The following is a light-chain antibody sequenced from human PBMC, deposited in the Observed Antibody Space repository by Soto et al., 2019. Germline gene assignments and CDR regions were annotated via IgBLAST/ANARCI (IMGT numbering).Light chain of an antibody. CDR1: QSVSNNY. V-gene: IGKV3-20*01. Sequence: IVLTRSPGTLSLSPGERATLSYTAIQSVSNNYLAWYQQKPGQAPRLLIYGASNRATGIPDRFSGSGSGTDFTLTISRLEPEDFAVYYCQQYGSSGTFGQGNKVDNK. CDR2: GAS. CDR3: QQYGSSGT. J-gene: IGKJ1*01.